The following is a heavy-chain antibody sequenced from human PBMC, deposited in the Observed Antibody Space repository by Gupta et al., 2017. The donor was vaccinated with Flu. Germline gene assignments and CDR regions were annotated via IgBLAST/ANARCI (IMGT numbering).Heavy chain of an antibody. CDR3: TTSGGVAVRDCRSTSCYNY. CDR2: IKSRNDGGTT. CDR1: GFTFNIAW. J-gene: IGHJ4*02. Sequence: EVHLAESGGGLAKPGGSLRLSCAASGFTFNIAWMSWVRQAPGKGLEWVARIKSRNDGGTTDYAAPVKGRFTISRDDAGNTLFLQMNGLKTEDTAVYYCTTSGGVAVRDCRSTSCYNYWGQGTLVTVSS. D-gene: IGHD2-2*02. V-gene: IGHV3-15*01.